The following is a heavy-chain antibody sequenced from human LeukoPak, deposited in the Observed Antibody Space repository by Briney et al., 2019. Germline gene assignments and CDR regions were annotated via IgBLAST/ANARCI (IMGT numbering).Heavy chain of an antibody. J-gene: IGHJ4*02. CDR2: IKQDGSEK. D-gene: IGHD6-25*01. CDR1: GFTFSNYW. V-gene: IGHV3-7*04. Sequence: GGSLRLSCAASGFTFSNYWMSWVRQAPGKGLEWVANIKQDGSEKCYVDSVKGRFTISRDNAKNSLYLQMNSLRAEDTAVYYCARDEAAVPGGDSWGQGTLVTVSS. CDR3: ARDEAAVPGGDS.